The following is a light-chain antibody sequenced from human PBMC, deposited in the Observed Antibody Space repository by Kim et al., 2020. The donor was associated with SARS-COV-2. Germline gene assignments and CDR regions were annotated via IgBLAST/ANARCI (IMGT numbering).Light chain of an antibody. CDR3: QQYDSSPWT. Sequence: EIVLTQSPGTLSLSPGERVTLSCRASQSVSSSYLAWYQQKPGQAPRLFIYAASSRATGIPDRFSGSGSGTDFTLTISRLQPEDFAVYYCQQYDSSPWTFVQGTKVCIK. V-gene: IGKV3-20*01. CDR2: AAS. CDR1: QSVSSSY. J-gene: IGKJ1*01.